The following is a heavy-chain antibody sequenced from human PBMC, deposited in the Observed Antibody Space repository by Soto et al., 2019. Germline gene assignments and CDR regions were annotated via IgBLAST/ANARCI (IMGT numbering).Heavy chain of an antibody. CDR1: GGTFSSHA. CDR3: ARDAEYSSPKGYYYGMDV. J-gene: IGHJ6*02. D-gene: IGHD6-6*01. V-gene: IGHV1-69*13. CDR2: IIPIFGTA. Sequence: SVKVSCKASGGTFSSHAISWVRQAPGQGLEWMGGIIPIFGTANYAQKFQGRVTITADESTSTAYMELSSLGSEDTAVYYCARDAEYSSPKGYYYGMDVWGQGTTVTV.